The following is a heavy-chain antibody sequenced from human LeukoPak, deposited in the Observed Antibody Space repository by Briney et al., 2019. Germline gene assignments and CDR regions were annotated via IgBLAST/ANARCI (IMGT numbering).Heavy chain of an antibody. CDR1: GGTFSSYA. CDR2: IIPIFGTA. J-gene: IGHJ6*03. CDR3: ARVQGNYYGSGSYHYMDV. Sequence: GASVKVSCKASGGTFSSYAISWMRQAPGQGLEWMGGIIPIFGTANYAQKFQGRVTITADKSTSTAYMELSSLRSEDTAMYYCARVQGNYYGSGSYHYMDVWGKGTTVTVSS. V-gene: IGHV1-69*06. D-gene: IGHD3-10*01.